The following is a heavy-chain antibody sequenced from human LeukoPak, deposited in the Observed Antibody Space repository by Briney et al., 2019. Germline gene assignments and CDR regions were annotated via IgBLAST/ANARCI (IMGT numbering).Heavy chain of an antibody. V-gene: IGHV3-48*01. CDR1: RFTLSSNS. Sequence: PVGSLSLSCAASRFTLSSNSMNWVRQAPGTGLEWVSYISSSSSTIYHAATVKGRFTIPRDNAKKSLYLQMNSLRSQDTAVYYCSKDHAPRVGALIPFDYWGQGTLVTVSS. D-gene: IGHD1-26*01. CDR2: ISSSSSTI. CDR3: SKDHAPRVGALIPFDY. J-gene: IGHJ4*02.